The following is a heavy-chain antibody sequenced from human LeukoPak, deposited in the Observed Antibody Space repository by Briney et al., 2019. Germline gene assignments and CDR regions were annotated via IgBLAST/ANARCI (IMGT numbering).Heavy chain of an antibody. CDR3: ASCGGGDCYSGLFLDY. D-gene: IGHD2-21*02. Sequence: GGSLRLSCAASGFTVSSNYMSWVRQAPGKGLEWVSVIYSGGSTYYADSVKGRFTISRDNSKNTLYLQMNSLRAEDTAVYYCASCGGGDCYSGLFLDYWGQGTLVTVSS. V-gene: IGHV3-53*01. CDR1: GFTVSSNY. CDR2: IYSGGST. J-gene: IGHJ4*02.